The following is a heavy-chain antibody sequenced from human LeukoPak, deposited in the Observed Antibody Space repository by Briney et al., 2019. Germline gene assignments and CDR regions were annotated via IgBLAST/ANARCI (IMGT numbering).Heavy chain of an antibody. J-gene: IGHJ1*01. V-gene: IGHV3-48*04. CDR3: ARDSMVRGVIRYFQH. Sequence: GGSLRLSCAASGFTFSSYSMNWVRQAPGKGLEWVSYISSSSSTIYYADSVKGRFTISRDNAKNSLYLQMNSLRAEDTAVYYCARDSMVRGVIRYFQHWGQGTLVTVSS. CDR2: ISSSSSTI. CDR1: GFTFSSYS. D-gene: IGHD3-10*01.